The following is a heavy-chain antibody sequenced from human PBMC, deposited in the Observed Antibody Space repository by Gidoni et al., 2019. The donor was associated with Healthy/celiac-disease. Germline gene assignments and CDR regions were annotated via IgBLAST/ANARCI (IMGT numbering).Heavy chain of an antibody. CDR2: INAGNGNT. D-gene: IGHD2-2*02. CDR3: ARVYCSSTSCYKEYNWFDP. CDR1: GYTFTSYA. V-gene: IGHV1-3*01. Sequence: QVQLVQSGAEVKKPGASVKASCKASGYTFTSYAMHWVRQAPGQRLEWMGWINAGNGNTKYSQKFQGRVTITRDTSASTAYMELSSLRSEDTAVYYCARVYCSSTSCYKEYNWFDPWGQGTLVTVSS. J-gene: IGHJ5*02.